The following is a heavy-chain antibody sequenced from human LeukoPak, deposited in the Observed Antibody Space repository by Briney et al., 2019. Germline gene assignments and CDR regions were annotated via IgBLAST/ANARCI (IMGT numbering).Heavy chain of an antibody. V-gene: IGHV1-8*03. D-gene: IGHD6-19*01. CDR3: ARANSVAGTRIDY. J-gene: IGHJ4*02. CDR1: GYTSTSYD. CDR2: MNPNSGNT. Sequence: ASVKVSCRASGYTSTSYDINWVRQATGQGLEWMGWMNPNSGNTGYAQKFQGRVTITRNTSISTAYMELSSLRSDDTAVYYCARANSVAGTRIDYWGQGTLVTVSS.